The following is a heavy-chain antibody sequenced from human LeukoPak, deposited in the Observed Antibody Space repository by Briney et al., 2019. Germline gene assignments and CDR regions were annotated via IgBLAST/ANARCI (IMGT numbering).Heavy chain of an antibody. CDR3: ARDVGAGIAAAFDY. CDR1: GGSISRYY. J-gene: IGHJ4*02. CDR2: IYSNGGT. D-gene: IGHD6-13*01. Sequence: SETLSLTCTVSGGSISRYYWSWIRQPAGKGLEWIGRIYSNGGTNYNPSLKSRVTVSVDTSKNQFSLKVTSVTAADTAVYYCARDVGAGIAAAFDYWGQGTQVTVSS. V-gene: IGHV4-4*07.